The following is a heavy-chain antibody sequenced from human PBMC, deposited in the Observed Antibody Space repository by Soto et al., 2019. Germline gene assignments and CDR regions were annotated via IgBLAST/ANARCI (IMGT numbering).Heavy chain of an antibody. CDR3: TKGPSGDKVDS. V-gene: IGHV4-30-4*01. D-gene: IGHD7-27*01. CDR2: TYNGGST. Sequence: QVQLQESGPGLVKPSQTLSLTCTVSGCSISNVHYCWSWIRQPPDQGPEWIGHTYNGGSTYSNPSLQSRVTISADTSKNQFSLNLSSVSAADSAVYYCTKGPSGDKVDSWGQGILVTVSS. J-gene: IGHJ4*02. CDR1: GCSISNVHYC.